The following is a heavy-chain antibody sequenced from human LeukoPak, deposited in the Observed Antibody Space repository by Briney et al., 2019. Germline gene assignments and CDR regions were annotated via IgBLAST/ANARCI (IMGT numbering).Heavy chain of an antibody. D-gene: IGHD6-13*01. CDR2: IYHSGST. J-gene: IGHJ4*02. CDR1: GYSISSGYY. Sequence: ASETLSLTCTVSGYSISSGYYWGWIRQPPGKGLEWIGSIYHSGSTYYNPSLKSRVTISVDTSKNQFSLKLSSVTAADTAMYYCAYSPHSSNWYYFDYWGQGTLVTVSS. CDR3: AYSPHSSNWYYFDY. V-gene: IGHV4-38-2*02.